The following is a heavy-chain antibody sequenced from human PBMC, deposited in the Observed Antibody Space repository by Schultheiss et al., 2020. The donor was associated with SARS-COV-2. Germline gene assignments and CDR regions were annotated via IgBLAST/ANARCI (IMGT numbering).Heavy chain of an antibody. V-gene: IGHV5-51*01. CDR1: GYSFTSYW. D-gene: IGHD1-7*01. Sequence: GGSLRLSCKGSGYSFTSYWIGWVRQMPGKGLEWMGIIYPGDSDTRYNPSFRGHVTISVDKSINTAYVEWKTLKASDSAMYYCARRSEDWNYVSDYWGQGTLVTVSS. CDR3: ARRSEDWNYVSDY. CDR2: IYPGDSDT. J-gene: IGHJ4*02.